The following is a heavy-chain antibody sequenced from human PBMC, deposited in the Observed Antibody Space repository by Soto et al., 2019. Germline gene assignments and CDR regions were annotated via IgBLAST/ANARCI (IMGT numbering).Heavy chain of an antibody. V-gene: IGHV4-38-2*02. J-gene: IGHJ4*02. D-gene: IGHD3-22*01. CDR1: GYSISNYYY. Sequence: PSETLSLTCAISGYSISNYYYWAWIRQPPGKGLEWIGSIYHGGSTYYNPALKSRVTISLDTSTNQFSLKLDSVTAADTAVYYCARDLSYYARRAYYSSDYWGQGTLVTVSS. CDR3: ARDLSYYARRAYYSSDY. CDR2: IYHGGST.